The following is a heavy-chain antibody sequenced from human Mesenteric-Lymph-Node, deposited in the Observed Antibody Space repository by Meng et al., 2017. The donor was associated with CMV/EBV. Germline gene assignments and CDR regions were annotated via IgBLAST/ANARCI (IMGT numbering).Heavy chain of an antibody. CDR1: GFPLSTFG. V-gene: IGHV3-33*06. J-gene: IGHJ4*02. CDR2: IWYDGGNK. CDR3: AKHASGSYYSFDY. Sequence: GESLKISCAASGFPLSTFGMHWVRQAPGKGLEWVALIWYDGGNKFYSDSVKGRFTISRDSSKNTLYLEMNSLRVEDTAVYYCAKHASGSYYSFDYWGQGTLVTVSS. D-gene: IGHD3-10*01.